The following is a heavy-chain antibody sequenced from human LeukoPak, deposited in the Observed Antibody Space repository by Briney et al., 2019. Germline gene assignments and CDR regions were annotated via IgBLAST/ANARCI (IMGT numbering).Heavy chain of an antibody. Sequence: SETLSLTCTVSGYSISSIYYWGWIRQPPGKGLEWIGSISHSGPSAYNPSLKSRVTMSLDTSRSQFSLKPSFVTAADTAVYYCVRSYASSGLDHWGQGTLATVSS. V-gene: IGHV4-38-2*02. CDR2: ISHSGPS. J-gene: IGHJ4*02. D-gene: IGHD3-16*01. CDR1: GYSISSIYY. CDR3: VRSYASSGLDH.